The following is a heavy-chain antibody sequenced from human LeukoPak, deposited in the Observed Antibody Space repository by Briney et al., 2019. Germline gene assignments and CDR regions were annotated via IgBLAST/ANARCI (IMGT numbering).Heavy chain of an antibody. CDR2: IYHSGST. CDR1: GYSFSSGYY. J-gene: IGHJ4*02. D-gene: IGHD1-26*01. Sequence: SETLSLTCTVSGYSFSSGYYWGWIRQPPGKGLEWIGSIYHSGSTYYNPSLKGRVTISVDTSKNQFSLKLSSVTAADTAVYYCAREGIVGATVDYWGQGTLVTVSS. CDR3: AREGIVGATVDY. V-gene: IGHV4-38-2*02.